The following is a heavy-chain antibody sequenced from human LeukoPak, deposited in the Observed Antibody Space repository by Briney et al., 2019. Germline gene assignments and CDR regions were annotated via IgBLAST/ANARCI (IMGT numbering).Heavy chain of an antibody. J-gene: IGHJ4*02. CDR1: GSIFTTYW. D-gene: IGHD2-21*02. CDR3: ARLVVVTAIPLYYFDY. V-gene: IGHV5-51*01. Sequence: GASLQISCQGSGSIFTTYWIGWARQLPGKGLEWMGIIYPGDSDTRYSPSFRGQVTISAAKPISTAYLQWSSLKASDTAMYYCARLVVVTAIPLYYFDYWGQGTLVTVSS. CDR2: IYPGDSDT.